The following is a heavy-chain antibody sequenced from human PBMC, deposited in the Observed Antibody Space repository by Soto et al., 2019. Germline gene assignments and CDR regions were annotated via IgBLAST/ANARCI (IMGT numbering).Heavy chain of an antibody. J-gene: IGHJ4*02. Sequence: ASVKVSCKASGYIFTNYYIHWVRQAPGQGLQWMGIINPSGGSTFYAQKFQGRVTMTRDTSTSTVYMDLSSLRSEDTAVYYCARVYCSGGGCYSIDDSGQGTLVTVSS. CDR2: INPSGGST. V-gene: IGHV1-46*03. D-gene: IGHD2-15*01. CDR3: ARVYCSGGGCYSIDD. CDR1: GYIFTNYY.